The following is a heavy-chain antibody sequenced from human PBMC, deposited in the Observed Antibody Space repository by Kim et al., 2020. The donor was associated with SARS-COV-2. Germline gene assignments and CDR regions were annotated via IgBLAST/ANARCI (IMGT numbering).Heavy chain of an antibody. D-gene: IGHD6-19*01. CDR2: INHSGST. CDR1: GGSFSGYY. CDR3: ARGRGWTSYYFDY. Sequence: SETLSLTCAVYGGSFSGYYWSWIRQPPGKGLEWIGEINHSGSTNYNPSLKSRVTISVDTSKNQFSLKLSSVTAADTAVYYCARGRGWTSYYFDYWGQGTLVTVSS. V-gene: IGHV4-34*01. J-gene: IGHJ4*02.